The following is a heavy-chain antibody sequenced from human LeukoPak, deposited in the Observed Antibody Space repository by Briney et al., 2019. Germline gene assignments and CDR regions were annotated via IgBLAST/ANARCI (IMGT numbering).Heavy chain of an antibody. V-gene: IGHV3-49*04. CDR3: TRECCDWDVNFDH. CDR1: GSAFGDYA. Sequence: GGSLRLSCATSGSAFGDYAMSWVRQAPGKGLEWVGFIRNKASGGTTDYAASVRGRFIISRDDSKSTAYLQMNSLKTEDTAVYYCTRECCDWDVNFDHWGQGTLVTVSS. J-gene: IGHJ5*02. CDR2: IRNKASGGTT. D-gene: IGHD2-21*02.